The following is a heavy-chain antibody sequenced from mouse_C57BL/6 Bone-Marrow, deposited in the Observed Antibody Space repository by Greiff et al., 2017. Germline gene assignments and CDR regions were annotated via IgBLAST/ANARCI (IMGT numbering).Heavy chain of an antibody. V-gene: IGHV1-75*01. CDR2: IFPGSGST. D-gene: IGHD1-1*01. CDR1: GYTFTDYY. J-gene: IGHJ3*01. Sequence: QVQLQQSGPELVKPGASVKISCKASGYTFTDYYINWVKQRPGQGLEWIGWIFPGSGSTYYNEKFKGQATLTVDKSSSTAYMLLSSLTSEDSAVYFCAREYCGSSYLAWFAYWGQGTLVTVSA. CDR3: AREYCGSSYLAWFAY.